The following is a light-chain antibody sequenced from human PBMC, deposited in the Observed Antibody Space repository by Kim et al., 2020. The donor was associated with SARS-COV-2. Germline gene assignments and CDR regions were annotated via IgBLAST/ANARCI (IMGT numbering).Light chain of an antibody. Sequence: DIMMTQSPDSLAVSLGERATINCKSSQSVLYSSNNKNYLLWYQQKPGQPPKLLISWASTRESGVPDRFSGSGSGTDFTLTISNLQAEDVAVYYCQPYYSTPPYSFGQGTKLEI. V-gene: IGKV4-1*01. CDR2: WAS. CDR1: QSVLYSSNNKNY. CDR3: QPYYSTPPYS. J-gene: IGKJ2*03.